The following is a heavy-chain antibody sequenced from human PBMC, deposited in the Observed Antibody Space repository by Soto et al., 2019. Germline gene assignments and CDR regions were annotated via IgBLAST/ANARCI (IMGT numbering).Heavy chain of an antibody. J-gene: IGHJ6*02. CDR1: GYTFTGYY. CDR3: ARGRADSWIQLWSGGYGMDV. D-gene: IGHD5-18*01. Sequence: QVQLVQSGAEVKKPGASVKVSCKASGYTFTGYYMHWVRQAPGQGLEWMGWINPNSGGTNYAQKCRGWVTRTRDTSISTADMELSRLRSDDTAVYYCARGRADSWIQLWSGGYGMDVWGQGTTVTVSS. CDR2: INPNSGGT. V-gene: IGHV1-2*04.